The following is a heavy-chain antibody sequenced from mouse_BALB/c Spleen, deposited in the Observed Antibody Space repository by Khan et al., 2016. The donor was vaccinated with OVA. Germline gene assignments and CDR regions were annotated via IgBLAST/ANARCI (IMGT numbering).Heavy chain of an antibody. V-gene: IGHV2-9*02. CDR3: ARAFYYGAWFAY. CDR2: IWAGGST. CDR1: GFSLTSYG. Sequence: QVQLKESGPGLVAPSQTLSITCTVSGFSLTSYGAHWVRQPPGKGLEWLGVIWAGGSTNHNSTLMSRLRISKDNSKSQVFLKMNSLQTDDAATYYSARAFYYGAWFAYWGQGTLVTVSA. J-gene: IGHJ3*01. D-gene: IGHD1-1*01.